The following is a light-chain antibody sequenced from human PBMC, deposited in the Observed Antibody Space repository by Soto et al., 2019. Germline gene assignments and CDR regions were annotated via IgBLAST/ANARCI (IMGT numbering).Light chain of an antibody. V-gene: IGKV3-15*01. CDR3: QQYNQWPPYT. CDR1: QSVSSS. J-gene: IGKJ2*01. CDR2: GAS. Sequence: EIVMTQSPATLSVSPGERATLSCRASQSVSSSLAWYQQRPGQAPRLLIYGASTRATGIPARFSGSGSGTEFTLTISSLQSEDFAVYYCQQYNQWPPYTFGQGTKLEIK.